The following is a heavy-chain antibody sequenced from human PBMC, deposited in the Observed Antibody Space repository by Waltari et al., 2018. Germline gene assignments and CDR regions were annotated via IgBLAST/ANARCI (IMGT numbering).Heavy chain of an antibody. CDR1: GGSISSSSSY. CDR3: ARRGWDGSVTHTLLADY. Sequence: QLQLQESGPGLVKPSATLSLTCTVSGGSISSSSSYWGWIRQPPGKGLEWIGSIYYSGSIYYNPSLTSRVTISVDTSKNQFSLKLSSVTAADTAVYYCARRGWDGSVTHTLLADYWGQGTLGTVSS. J-gene: IGHJ4*02. V-gene: IGHV4-39*01. CDR2: IYYSGSI. D-gene: IGHD3-10*01.